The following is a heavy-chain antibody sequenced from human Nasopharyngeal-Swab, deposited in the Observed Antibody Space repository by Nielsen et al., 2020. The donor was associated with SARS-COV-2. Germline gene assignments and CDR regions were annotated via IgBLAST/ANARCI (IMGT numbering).Heavy chain of an antibody. J-gene: IGHJ4*02. CDR1: GFTFSSYW. Sequence: GESLKISCAASGFTFSSYWMGWVRQAPGKGLEWVANIKQDGSEKYYVDSVKGRFTISRDNAKNSLYLQMNSLRAEDTAVYYCAREGVVPAAMLDYWGQGTLVTVSS. CDR2: IKQDGSEK. V-gene: IGHV3-7*01. CDR3: AREGVVPAAMLDY. D-gene: IGHD2-2*01.